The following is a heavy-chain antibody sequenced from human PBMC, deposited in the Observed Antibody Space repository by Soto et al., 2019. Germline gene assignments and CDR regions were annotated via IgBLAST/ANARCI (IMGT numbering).Heavy chain of an antibody. Sequence: PSETLSLTCTVSGGSISSYYWSWIRQPPGKGLEWIGYIYYSGSTNYNPSLKSRVTISVDTSKNQFSLKLSSVTAADTAVYYCARRVDIVVVVAAAYFDYWGQGTLVTVSS. CDR2: IYYSGST. J-gene: IGHJ4*02. V-gene: IGHV4-59*08. CDR3: ARRVDIVVVVAAAYFDY. D-gene: IGHD2-15*01. CDR1: GGSISSYY.